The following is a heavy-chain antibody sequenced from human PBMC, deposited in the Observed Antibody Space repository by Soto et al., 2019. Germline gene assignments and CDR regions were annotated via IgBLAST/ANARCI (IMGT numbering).Heavy chain of an antibody. Sequence: QVQLVESGGGVVQPGRSLRLSCAASGFTFRSYGMHWVRQAPGKGLAWVALMSFDGSNKYYADSVRGRFTISSDNSKSTLYLQMDILRPEDTAVYYCAKEFGWELQLSHPYYNSGMDVWGQGTTVTVSS. D-gene: IGHD1-1*01. J-gene: IGHJ6*02. CDR2: MSFDGSNK. CDR1: GFTFRSYG. V-gene: IGHV3-30*18. CDR3: AKEFGWELQLSHPYYNSGMDV.